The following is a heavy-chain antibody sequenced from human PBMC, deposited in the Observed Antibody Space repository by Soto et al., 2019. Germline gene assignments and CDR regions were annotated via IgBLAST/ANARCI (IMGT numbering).Heavy chain of an antibody. CDR3: ISHSPEDMIRT. Sequence: GSLRLSCAASGFTFSCSSVRWVRQSSGKGLEWVGRIRNKANSYTTAYAASVRGRFTISRDDSKNTAFLQMNSLNTEGTAVYYCISHSPEDMIRTWGQGTLVTVSS. V-gene: IGHV3-73*01. D-gene: IGHD2-15*01. CDR2: IRNKANSYTT. J-gene: IGHJ4*02. CDR1: GFTFSCSS.